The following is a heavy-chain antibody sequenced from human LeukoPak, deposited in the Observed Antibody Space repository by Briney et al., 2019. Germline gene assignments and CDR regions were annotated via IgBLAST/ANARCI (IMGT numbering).Heavy chain of an antibody. CDR2: IKQDGSEK. CDR1: GFIFSSYW. V-gene: IGHV3-7*04. D-gene: IGHD2-21*01. CDR3: GRACYSGDSYYLRY. J-gene: IGHJ4*02. Sequence: GVSLRLSCAASGFIFSSYWMSWVRQAPGQGLEWVANIKQDGSEKWYVDSVKGRFTISRDNAKNSLYLQMNSLRAEDTAVYYCGRACYSGDSYYLRYWGQGTLVTVSS.